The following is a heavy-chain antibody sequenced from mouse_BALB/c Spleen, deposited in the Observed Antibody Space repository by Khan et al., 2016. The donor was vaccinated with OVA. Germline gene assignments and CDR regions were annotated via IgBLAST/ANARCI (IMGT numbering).Heavy chain of an antibody. CDR3: ARGYDFFAY. Sequence: VRLQQSGPDLVKPGASVKISCKASGYSFTLYYMTWVKQSHGKSLEWIGRVNPNTGGSDYNQEFKVKAILTVDKSSNTAYMELHSLTSEDSAVYYCARGYDFFAYWGQGTLVTVSA. J-gene: IGHJ3*01. CDR2: VNPNTGGS. CDR1: GYSFTLYY. D-gene: IGHD2-14*01. V-gene: IGHV1-26*01.